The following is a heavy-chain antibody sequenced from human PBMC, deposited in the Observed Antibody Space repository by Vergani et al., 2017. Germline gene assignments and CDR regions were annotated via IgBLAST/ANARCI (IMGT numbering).Heavy chain of an antibody. J-gene: IGHJ4*02. CDR2: ISYDGSNK. V-gene: IGHV3-30-3*01. CDR3: ARDLGLYWQLAAYYFDY. CDR1: GFTFSSYA. D-gene: IGHD6-6*01. Sequence: QVQLVESGGGVVQPERSLRLSCAASGFTFSSYAMHWVRQAPGKGLEWVAVISYDGSNKYYADSVKGRFTISRDNSKNTLYLQMNSLRAEDTAVYYCARDLGLYWQLAAYYFDYWGQGTLVTVSS.